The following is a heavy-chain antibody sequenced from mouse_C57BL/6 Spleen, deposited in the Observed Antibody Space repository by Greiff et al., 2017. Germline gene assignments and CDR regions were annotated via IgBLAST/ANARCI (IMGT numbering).Heavy chain of an antibody. J-gene: IGHJ2*01. V-gene: IGHV1-80*01. CDR2: IYPGDGDT. CDR1: GYAFSSYW. CDR3: ARSYDGYLYYFDY. D-gene: IGHD2-3*01. Sequence: QVQLKQSGAELVKPGASVKISCKASGYAFSSYWMNWVKQRPGKGLEWIGQIYPGDGDTNYNGKFKGKATLTADKSSSTAYMQLSSLTSEDSAVYFCARSYDGYLYYFDYWGQGTTLTVSS.